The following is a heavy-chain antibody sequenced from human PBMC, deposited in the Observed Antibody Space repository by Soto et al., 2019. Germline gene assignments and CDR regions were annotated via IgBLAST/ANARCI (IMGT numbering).Heavy chain of an antibody. V-gene: IGHV3-15*07. CDR1: GFTFSNAW. CDR2: IKSKTDGGTT. Sequence: GGSLRLSCAASGFTFSNAWMNWVRQAPGKGLEWVGRIKSKTDGGTTDYAAPVKGRFTISRDDSKNTLYLQMNSLKTEDTAVYYCNGPLSLLYPTYYYDSSGYYPDYWGQGTLVTVSS. D-gene: IGHD3-22*01. J-gene: IGHJ4*02. CDR3: NGPLSLLYPTYYYDSSGYYPDY.